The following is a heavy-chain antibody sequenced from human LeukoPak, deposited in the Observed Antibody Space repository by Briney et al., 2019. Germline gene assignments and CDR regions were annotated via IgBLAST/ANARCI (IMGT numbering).Heavy chain of an antibody. Sequence: PSETLSLTCTVSGGSISDYYWGWIRQPPGKGLEWIGSIYHSGSTYYNPSLKSRVTISVDTSKNQFSLKLSSVTAADTAVYYCARGRKDYYGSGSHPSTWFDPWGQGTLVTVSS. V-gene: IGHV4-38-2*02. J-gene: IGHJ5*02. CDR1: GGSISDYY. D-gene: IGHD3-10*01. CDR3: ARGRKDYYGSGSHPSTWFDP. CDR2: IYHSGST.